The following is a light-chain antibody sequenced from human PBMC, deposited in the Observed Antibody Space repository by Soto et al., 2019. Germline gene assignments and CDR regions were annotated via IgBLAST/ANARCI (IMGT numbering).Light chain of an antibody. J-gene: IGKJ1*01. CDR1: QSVSSSY. CDR3: QQYNNWPRT. V-gene: IGKV3-15*01. Sequence: EIVLTQSPGILSLSPGEGATLSCRASQSVSSSYLAWYQQKPGQAPRLIFYGASSRATGIPARFSGSGSGTECTLTISSLQSEDVAVYYCQQYNNWPRTFGQGTKVDIK. CDR2: GAS.